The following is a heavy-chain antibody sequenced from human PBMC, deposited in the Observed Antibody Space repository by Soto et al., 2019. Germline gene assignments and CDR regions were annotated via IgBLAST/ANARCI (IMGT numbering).Heavy chain of an antibody. CDR1: GFTFSSYA. Sequence: QVQLVESGGGVVQPGRSLRLSCAASGFTFSSYAMHWVRQAPGKGLEWVAVISYDGSNKYYADSVKGRFTISRDNSKNTLYLQMNSLRAEDTAVYYCARGGLDYGAYDPHYYYGMDVWGQGTTVTVSS. CDR3: ARGGLDYGAYDPHYYYGMDV. D-gene: IGHD4-17*01. J-gene: IGHJ6*02. V-gene: IGHV3-30-3*01. CDR2: ISYDGSNK.